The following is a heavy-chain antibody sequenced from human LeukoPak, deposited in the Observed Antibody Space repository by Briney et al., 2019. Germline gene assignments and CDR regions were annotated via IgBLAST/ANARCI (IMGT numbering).Heavy chain of an antibody. V-gene: IGHV3-11*01. J-gene: IGHJ4*02. CDR1: GFTFRDYY. CDR2: ISSRGTTT. CDR3: ARDRGSNNYFDQ. Sequence: AGGSLRLSCLASGFTFRDYYMTWIRQAPGKGLEWISFISSRGTTTDYADSVKGRFTISRDNDDNSLFLQMNNLRAEDTALYYCARDRGSNNYFDQWGQGTLVTVSS. D-gene: IGHD2-2*01.